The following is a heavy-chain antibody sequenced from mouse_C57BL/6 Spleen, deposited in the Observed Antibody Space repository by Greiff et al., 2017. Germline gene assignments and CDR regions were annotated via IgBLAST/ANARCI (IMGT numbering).Heavy chain of an antibody. V-gene: IGHV14-4*01. J-gene: IGHJ4*01. Sequence: VQLQQSGAELVRPGASVKLSCTASGFNIKDDYMHWVKQRPEQGLEWIGWIDPENGDTEYASKFQGKATITADTSSNTAYLQLSSLTSEDTAVYYCNVVTASRGYSMDDWGQGTSVTVSS. D-gene: IGHD2-2*01. CDR2: IDPENGDT. CDR1: GFNIKDDY. CDR3: NVVTASRGYSMDD.